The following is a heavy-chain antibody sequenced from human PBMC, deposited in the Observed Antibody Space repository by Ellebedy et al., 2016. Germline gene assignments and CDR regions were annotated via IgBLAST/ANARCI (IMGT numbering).Heavy chain of an antibody. CDR1: GFTFSIYW. Sequence: GGSLRLSCAASGFTFSIYWMSWVRQAPGKGLECVANIKQDGSEKSYVDSVKGRFTISRDNAKNSLYLQMNSLRAEDTAVYYCAKDGEAYYDFWRGAQVYYGMDVWGQGTTVTVSS. D-gene: IGHD3-3*01. CDR3: AKDGEAYYDFWRGAQVYYGMDV. V-gene: IGHV3-7*01. J-gene: IGHJ6*02. CDR2: IKQDGSEK.